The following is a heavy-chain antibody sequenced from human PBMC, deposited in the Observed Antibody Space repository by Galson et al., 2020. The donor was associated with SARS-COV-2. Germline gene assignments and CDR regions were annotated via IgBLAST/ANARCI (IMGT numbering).Heavy chain of an antibody. V-gene: IGHV3-23*01. J-gene: IGHJ5*02. Sequence: GGSLRLSCAASGFTFSSNAMSWVRRVPGQGPEWVAAMSPSGETTYYADSVRGRFTISRDNSKNALFLQMNNLRPEDTALYYCAQAATWGQGILVTVSS. CDR1: GFTFSSNA. CDR2: MSPSGETT. CDR3: AQAAT.